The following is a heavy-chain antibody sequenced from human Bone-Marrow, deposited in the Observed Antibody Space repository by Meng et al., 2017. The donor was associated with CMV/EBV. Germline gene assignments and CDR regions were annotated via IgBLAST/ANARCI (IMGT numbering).Heavy chain of an antibody. CDR2: ISGSGGST. CDR1: GFTFSSYA. V-gene: IGHV3-23*01. J-gene: IGHJ6*02. D-gene: IGHD2-2*02. Sequence: LSLTCAASGFTFSSYAMSWVRQAPGKGLEWVSAISGSGGSTYYADSVKGRFTISRDNSKNTLYLQMNSLRAEDTAVYYCARVGVPAAIGYYYGMDVWGQGTTVTVSS. CDR3: ARVGVPAAIGYYYGMDV.